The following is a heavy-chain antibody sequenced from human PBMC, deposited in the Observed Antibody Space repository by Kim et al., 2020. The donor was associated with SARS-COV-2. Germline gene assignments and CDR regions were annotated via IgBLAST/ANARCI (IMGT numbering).Heavy chain of an antibody. D-gene: IGHD3-9*01. CDR2: ISGSGGST. J-gene: IGHJ3*02. Sequence: RGSLRLSCAASGFTFSSYAMSWVRQAPGKGLEWVSAISGSGGSTYYADSVKGRFTISRDNSKNTLYLQMNSLRAEDTAVYYCAKGFTYYDILTGYWPRDAFDIWVQGTMVTVSS. CDR1: GFTFSSYA. V-gene: IGHV3-23*01. CDR3: AKGFTYYDILTGYWPRDAFDI.